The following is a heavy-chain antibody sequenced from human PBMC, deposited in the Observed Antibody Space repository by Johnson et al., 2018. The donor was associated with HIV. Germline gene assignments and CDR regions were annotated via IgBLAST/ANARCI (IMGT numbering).Heavy chain of an antibody. Sequence: VQLVESGGGVVQPGRSLRLSCEASGFTFSSYAVHWVRQATGKGLEWVSAIGTAGDTYYPGSVKGRFTISRENAKNSLYLQMNSLRAGDTAVYYCARVTNDAFDIWGQGTMVTVSS. CDR3: ARVTNDAFDI. CDR2: IGTAGDT. CDR1: GFTFSSYA. V-gene: IGHV3-13*01. J-gene: IGHJ3*02.